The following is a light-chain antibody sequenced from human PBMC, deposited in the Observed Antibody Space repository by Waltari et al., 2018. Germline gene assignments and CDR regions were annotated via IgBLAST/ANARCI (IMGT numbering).Light chain of an antibody. CDR1: SSDVGRYKF. J-gene: IGLJ2*01. Sequence: QPALTQPPSASGSLGHSVTTSCTGSSSDVGRYKFVSWYQQYPGKAPKLIFYEVFKRPPGVPDRFSGSKSGNTASLTVSGLQPEDEADYYCSSYAGGNTLVFGGGTRLTVL. CDR3: SSYAGGNTLV. CDR2: EVF. V-gene: IGLV2-8*01.